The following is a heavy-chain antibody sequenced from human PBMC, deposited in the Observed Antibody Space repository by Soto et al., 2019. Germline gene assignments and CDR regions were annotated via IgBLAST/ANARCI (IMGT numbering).Heavy chain of an antibody. CDR1: GGSISSSSYY. D-gene: IGHD3-22*01. Sequence: SETLSLTCTVSGGSISSSSYYWGWILQPPGKGLEWIGSIYYSGSTYYNPSLKSRVTISVDTSKNQFSLKLSSVTAADTAVYYCARNPPGDDYYSTANWFDPWGQGTLVTVSS. CDR2: IYYSGST. V-gene: IGHV4-39*01. J-gene: IGHJ5*02. CDR3: ARNPPGDDYYSTANWFDP.